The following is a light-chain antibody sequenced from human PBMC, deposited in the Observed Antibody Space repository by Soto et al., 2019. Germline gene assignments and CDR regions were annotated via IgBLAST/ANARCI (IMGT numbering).Light chain of an antibody. J-gene: IGLJ3*02. CDR2: GNS. CDR3: QSYDSSLSGAV. Sequence: QAVVTQPPSVSGAPGQRVTISCTGSSSNIGAGYDVHWYQQLPGTAAKLLIYGNSNRPSGVPDRFSGSKSGTSACLAITGLQAEDEADYYCQSYDSSLSGAVFGGGTKLTVL. CDR1: SSNIGAGYD. V-gene: IGLV1-40*01.